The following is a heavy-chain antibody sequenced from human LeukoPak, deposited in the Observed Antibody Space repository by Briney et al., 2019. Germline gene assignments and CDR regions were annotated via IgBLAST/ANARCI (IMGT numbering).Heavy chain of an antibody. CDR2: ISSSSSYI. V-gene: IGHV3-21*01. CDR3: ARTRVDSGRTGDDDAFYI. D-gene: IGHD3-16*01. J-gene: IGHJ3*02. Sequence: PGGSLRLSCAASGFTFSSYSMNWVRQAPGKGLEWVSSISSSSSYIYYADSVKGRFTISRDNAKKSLYLKMNSLRAEDTAVYYCARTRVDSGRTGDDDAFYIWGQGTMVTVSS. CDR1: GFTFSSYS.